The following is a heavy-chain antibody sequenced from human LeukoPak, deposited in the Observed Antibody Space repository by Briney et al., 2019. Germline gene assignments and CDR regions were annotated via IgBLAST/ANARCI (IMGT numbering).Heavy chain of an antibody. Sequence: PSETLSLTCAVYGRSFSGYYWSWIRQPPGKGLEWIGEINHSGSTNYNPSLKSRVTISVDTSKNQFSLKLSSVTAADTAVYYCARGWYYDSSGYLYWGQGTLVTVSS. CDR1: GRSFSGYY. V-gene: IGHV4-34*01. CDR3: ARGWYYDSSGYLY. CDR2: INHSGST. J-gene: IGHJ4*02. D-gene: IGHD3-22*01.